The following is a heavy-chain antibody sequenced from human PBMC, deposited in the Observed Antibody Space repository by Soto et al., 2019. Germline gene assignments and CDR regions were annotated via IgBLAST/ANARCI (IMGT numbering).Heavy chain of an antibody. CDR1: GFTFSSYA. D-gene: IGHD5-12*01. CDR2: ISYDGSNK. V-gene: IGHV3-30-3*01. CDR3: AGRYSGYDVNFDY. J-gene: IGHJ4*02. Sequence: QVQLVESGGGVVQPGRSLRLSCAASGFTFSSYAMHWVRQAPGKGLEWVAVISYDGSNKYYADSVKGRFTISRDNSKNTLYLQMNSLRAEDTAVYYGAGRYSGYDVNFDYWGQGTLVTVSS.